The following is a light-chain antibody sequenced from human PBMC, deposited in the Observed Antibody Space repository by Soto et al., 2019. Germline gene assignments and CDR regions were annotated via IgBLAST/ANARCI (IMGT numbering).Light chain of an antibody. J-gene: IGKJ1*01. Sequence: DIQMTQSPSSLSASVGDRVTITCRASQGINRWLAWYQQKLGKAPKLLIFDASSLQSGVPPRFSGSGSGTDFTLAISSLQPEDSATYYCLQDINYPWTFGQGTKVDIK. CDR3: LQDINYPWT. CDR2: DAS. V-gene: IGKV1-12*01. CDR1: QGINRW.